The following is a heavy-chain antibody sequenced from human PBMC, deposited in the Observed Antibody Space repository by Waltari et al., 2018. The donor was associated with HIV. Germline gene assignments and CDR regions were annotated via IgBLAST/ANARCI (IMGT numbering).Heavy chain of an antibody. CDR1: GFSFGSFS. CDR3: AKDKGYSSSWNFDY. Sequence: EVQLVESGGGLGQPGGSLRLSCAPSGFSFGSFSWNWVRQDRGKGVGWLAYISSSSSTIYYADSVRGRFTVSRDNAKKSLYLQMNSLRAEDTAVYYCAKDKGYSSSWNFDYWGQGTLVTVSS. J-gene: IGHJ4*02. D-gene: IGHD6-13*01. V-gene: IGHV3-48*01. CDR2: ISSSSSTI.